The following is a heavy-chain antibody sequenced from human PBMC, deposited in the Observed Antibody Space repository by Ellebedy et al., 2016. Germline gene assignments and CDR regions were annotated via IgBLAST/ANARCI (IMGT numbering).Heavy chain of an antibody. CDR2: INAGNGNT. V-gene: IGHV1-3*01. Sequence: ASVKVSXXASGYTFTSYAMHWVRQAPGQRLEWMGWINAGNGNTKYSQKFQGRVTITRDTSASTAYMELSSLRSEDTAVYYCARDHYAVYYDYVWGSYERYYYYGMDVWGQGTTVTVSS. D-gene: IGHD3-16*01. CDR3: ARDHYAVYYDYVWGSYERYYYYGMDV. J-gene: IGHJ6*02. CDR1: GYTFTSYA.